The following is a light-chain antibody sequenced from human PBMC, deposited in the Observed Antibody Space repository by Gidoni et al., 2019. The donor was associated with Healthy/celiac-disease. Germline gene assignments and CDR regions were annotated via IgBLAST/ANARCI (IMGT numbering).Light chain of an antibody. CDR3: QQYGSSYT. Sequence: ELVLTQSPGPLSFSPGERATLSCRASQSVSSSYLAWYQQKPGQAPRLLIYGASSRATGIPDRFSGSGSGTDFTLTISRLEPEDFAVYYCQQYGSSYTFGQGTKLEIK. CDR2: GAS. V-gene: IGKV3-20*01. CDR1: QSVSSSY. J-gene: IGKJ2*01.